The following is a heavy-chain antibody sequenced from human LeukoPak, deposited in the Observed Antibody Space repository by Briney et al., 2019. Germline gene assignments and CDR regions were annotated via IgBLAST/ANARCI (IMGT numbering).Heavy chain of an antibody. V-gene: IGHV1-2*02. CDR3: ARERLRLGYERTNWFDP. D-gene: IGHD2-15*01. J-gene: IGHJ5*02. CDR1: GYTFTDYY. Sequence: AASVKVSCKASGYTFTDYYMHWVRQAPGQGLEWMGWINPNNGGTNYGQKFQERVTMTRDTSISTAYMELSRLRSDDTAVYYCARERLRLGYERTNWFDPWGQGTLVTVSS. CDR2: INPNNGGT.